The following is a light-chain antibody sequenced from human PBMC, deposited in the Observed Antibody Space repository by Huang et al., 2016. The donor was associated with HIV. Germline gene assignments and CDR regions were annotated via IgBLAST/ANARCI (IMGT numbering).Light chain of an antibody. CDR1: QAIGTY. V-gene: IGKV1-9*01. Sequence: IQLTQSPSSLSASVGDRVTITCRANQAIGTYLAWYQQKPGKAPELLLNSSSTLRSEVPSRCNGGWCGTDFTLTSTRLQPEDFASYSCQHLYTFGRGTKVEIK. CDR2: SSS. J-gene: IGKJ4*01. CDR3: QHLYT.